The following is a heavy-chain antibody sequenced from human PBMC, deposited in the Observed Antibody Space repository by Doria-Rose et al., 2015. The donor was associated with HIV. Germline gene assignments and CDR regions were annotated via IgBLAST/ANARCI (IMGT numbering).Heavy chain of an antibody. CDR1: GVSLSSPGMG. CDR2: IVSDDER. J-gene: IGHJ4*02. D-gene: IGHD6-13*01. Sequence: QVQLVQSGPVLVKPTETLTLTCTVSGVSLSSPGMGVSWIRQPPGKALEWLANIVSDDERSYKPALKSRLTISRGTSKSQVVLTMTDMDPVDTATYYCARIKSSRWYHKYYFDFWGQGTLVIVSA. CDR3: ARIKSSRWYHKYYFDF. V-gene: IGHV2-26*01.